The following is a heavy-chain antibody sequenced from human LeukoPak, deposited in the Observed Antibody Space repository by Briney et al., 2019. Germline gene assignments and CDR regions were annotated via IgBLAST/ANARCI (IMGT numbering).Heavy chain of an antibody. V-gene: IGHV1-2*02. CDR1: GYTFTGYD. D-gene: IGHD4-23*01. CDR3: ARDRGTTVVTALFDY. CDR2: INPNSGGT. Sequence: GASVKVSCKASGYTFTGYDMNWVRQAPGQGLEWMGWINPNSGGTNYAQKFQGRVTMTRDTSISTAYMELSRLRSDDTAVYYCARDRGTTVVTALFDYWGQGTLVTVSS. J-gene: IGHJ4*02.